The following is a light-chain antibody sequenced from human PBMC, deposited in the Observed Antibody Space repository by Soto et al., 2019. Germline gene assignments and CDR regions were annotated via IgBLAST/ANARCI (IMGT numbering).Light chain of an antibody. Sequence: DIVMTQSPGSLAVSLGERATVNCTSSQGLLSTSTNKNYLAWYQQKPGQPPKLVIFWASTRAFGVPDRISGSGSGTDFTLTISSLQADDVAVYYCQQYYSTPLTFGGGTKVEIK. J-gene: IGKJ4*01. V-gene: IGKV4-1*01. CDR2: WAS. CDR1: QGLLSTSTNKNY. CDR3: QQYYSTPLT.